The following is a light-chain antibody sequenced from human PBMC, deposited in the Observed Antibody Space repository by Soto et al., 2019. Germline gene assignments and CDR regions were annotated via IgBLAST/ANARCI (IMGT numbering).Light chain of an antibody. J-gene: IGKJ1*01. CDR2: GAS. Sequence: EIVMTQSPATLSVSPGERATLSCRASQSVSSNLAWYQQKPGQAPRLLIYGASTRATGIPARFSGRGSGTEFTLTISSRQSEDFAVYYCQQYNNWPRWTFGQGTKVEIK. CDR3: QQYNNWPRWT. V-gene: IGKV3-15*01. CDR1: QSVSSN.